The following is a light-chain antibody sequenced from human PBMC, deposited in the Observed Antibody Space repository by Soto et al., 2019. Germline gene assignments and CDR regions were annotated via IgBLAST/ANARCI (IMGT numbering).Light chain of an antibody. Sequence: QSVLTQPPSASGTPGQRVTISCSRSSSNIGSNTVNWYQQLPGTAPKLPIYSNNQRPSGVPDRFSGSKSGTSASLAISGLQSEDEADYYCAAWDDSLNGPYVFGTGTKVTVL. CDR1: SSNIGSNT. V-gene: IGLV1-44*01. CDR3: AAWDDSLNGPYV. J-gene: IGLJ1*01. CDR2: SNN.